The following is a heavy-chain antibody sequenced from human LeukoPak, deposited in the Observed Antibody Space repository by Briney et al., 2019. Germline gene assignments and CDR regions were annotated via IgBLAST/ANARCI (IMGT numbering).Heavy chain of an antibody. CDR1: GYPSSSGYY. V-gene: IGHV4-38-2*02. Sequence: SETLSLTCTVSGYPSSSGYYWGWIRQPTGKGLEWIGSNHHSGSTYYNPSLKSRVTISVDTSKNQFSLKLSSVTAADTAVYYCARDPIYYDSSGLDYYMDVWGKGTTVTVSS. CDR3: ARDPIYYDSSGLDYYMDV. J-gene: IGHJ6*03. CDR2: NHHSGST. D-gene: IGHD3-22*01.